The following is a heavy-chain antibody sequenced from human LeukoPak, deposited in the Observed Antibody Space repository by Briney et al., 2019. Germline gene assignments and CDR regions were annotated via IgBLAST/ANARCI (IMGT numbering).Heavy chain of an antibody. CDR3: AKEVAAAGPAPYFDY. J-gene: IGHJ4*02. D-gene: IGHD6-13*01. V-gene: IGHV3-33*06. CDR1: GFTFSSYG. Sequence: PGRSLRLSCAASGFTFSSYGMHWVRQAPGKGLEWVAVIWYDGSNKYYADSVKGRFTISRDNSKNTLYLQMNSLRAEDTAVYYCAKEVAAAGPAPYFDYWGQGTLVTVSS. CDR2: IWYDGSNK.